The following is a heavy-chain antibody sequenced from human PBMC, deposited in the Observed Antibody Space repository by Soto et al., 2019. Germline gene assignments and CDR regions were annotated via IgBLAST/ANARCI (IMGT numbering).Heavy chain of an antibody. V-gene: IGHV1-2*02. CDR2: INPNSGAT. D-gene: IGHD3-22*01. Sequence: ASVKVSGKTSGYSFTGYYIHWVRQAPGQGLEWMGWINPNSGATLYARKFQGRVIVSRDTSISTAFMELSSLSSDDTAVYYCARGPFNYDSSGYYVYWGQGTLVTVS. J-gene: IGHJ1*01. CDR1: GYSFTGYY. CDR3: ARGPFNYDSSGYYVY.